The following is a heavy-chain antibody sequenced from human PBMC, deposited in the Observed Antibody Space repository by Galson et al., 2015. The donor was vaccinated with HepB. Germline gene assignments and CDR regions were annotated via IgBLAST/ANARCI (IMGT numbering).Heavy chain of an antibody. J-gene: IGHJ4*02. V-gene: IGHV7-4-1*02. CDR2: IDTITGNP. CDR3: ARDRGSGSHFFDY. Sequence: SVKVSCKASTYTFSYYAMNWVRQAPGQGLEWMGWIDTITGNPTYAQGFTGRFVFSLDTSVSTAYLQISSLRAEDTAVYYCARDRGSGSHFFDYWGQGTLVTVSS. D-gene: IGHD2-15*01. CDR1: TYTFSYYA.